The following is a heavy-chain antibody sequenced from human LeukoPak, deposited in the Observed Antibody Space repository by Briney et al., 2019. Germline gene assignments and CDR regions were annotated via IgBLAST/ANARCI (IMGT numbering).Heavy chain of an antibody. J-gene: IGHJ5*02. CDR3: ARGTEPRKYQLLGRFDP. CDR2: INHSGST. Sequence: SETLSLTCAVYGGSFSGYYWSWIRQPPGKGLEWIGEINHSGSTNYNPSLKSRVTISVDTSKNQFSLKLSSVTAADTAVYYCARGTEPRKYQLLGRFDPWGQGTLVTVSS. CDR1: GGSFSGYY. V-gene: IGHV4-34*01. D-gene: IGHD2-2*01.